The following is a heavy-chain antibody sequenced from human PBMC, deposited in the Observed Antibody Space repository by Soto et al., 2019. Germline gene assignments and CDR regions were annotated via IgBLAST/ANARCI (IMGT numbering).Heavy chain of an antibody. V-gene: IGHV1-69*01. Sequence: QVQLVQSGAEVRKPGSSVKVSCKASGGTFSRHAISWVRKAPGQGLEWMGGIIPIFGTANHAQKFQGRVTIIADESTITVYMELSSLRSEDTAMYYCARGWGYDSNDYYYAYWGQGTLVIVSS. CDR2: IIPIFGTA. J-gene: IGHJ4*02. CDR3: ARGWGYDSNDYYYAY. CDR1: GGTFSRHA. D-gene: IGHD3-22*01.